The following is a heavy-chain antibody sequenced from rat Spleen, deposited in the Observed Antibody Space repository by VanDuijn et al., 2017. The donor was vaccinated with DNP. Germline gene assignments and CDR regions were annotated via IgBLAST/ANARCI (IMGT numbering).Heavy chain of an antibody. J-gene: IGHJ2*01. CDR2: IWNDGST. V-gene: IGHV2-70*01. CDR1: GFSLTSYG. D-gene: IGHD1-6*01. CDR3: ASTTGDY. Sequence: QVQLKESGPGLVQPSETLSLTCTVSGFSLTSYGVNWVRQPPGKGLEWMGTIWNDGSTDYNSALKSRLSISRDTSKSQVFLKMNSLQTEDTAIYFCASTTGDYWGQGVMVTVSS.